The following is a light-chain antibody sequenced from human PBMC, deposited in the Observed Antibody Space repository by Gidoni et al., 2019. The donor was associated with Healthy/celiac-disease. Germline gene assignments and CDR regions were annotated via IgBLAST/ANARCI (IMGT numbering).Light chain of an antibody. J-gene: IGLJ1*01. CDR2: DVS. CDR3: CSYAGSYTYV. CDR1: SSDVGGYNY. Sequence: QSALTQPRSVSGSPGQSVTISCTVTSSDVGGYNYVSWYQQHPGKAPKLMIYDVSKRPSVVPDRFSGSKSGNTASLTISGLQAEDEADYYCCSYAGSYTYVFGTGTKVTVL. V-gene: IGLV2-11*01.